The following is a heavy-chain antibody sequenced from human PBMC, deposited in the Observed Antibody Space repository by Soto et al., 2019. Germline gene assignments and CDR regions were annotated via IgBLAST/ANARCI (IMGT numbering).Heavy chain of an antibody. CDR3: AKAIPTYYYDSSGYYTFDY. CDR2: ISGSGGST. J-gene: IGHJ4*02. Sequence: GGSLRLSCAASGFTFSSYAMSWVRQAPGKGLEWVSAISGSGGSTYYADSVKGRFTISRDNSKNTLYLQMNSLRAEDTAVYYCAKAIPTYYYDSSGYYTFDYWGQGTLVTVSS. V-gene: IGHV3-23*01. CDR1: GFTFSSYA. D-gene: IGHD3-22*01.